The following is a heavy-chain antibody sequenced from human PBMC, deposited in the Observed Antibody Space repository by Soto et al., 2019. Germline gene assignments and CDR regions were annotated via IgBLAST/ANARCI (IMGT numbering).Heavy chain of an antibody. V-gene: IGHV4-31*03. CDR3: ARAFDSSSWYGSNWFDP. D-gene: IGHD6-13*01. CDR2: IYYSGST. Sequence: SETLSLTCTVSGGSISSGGYYWSWIRQHPGKGLEWIGYIYYSGSTYYNPSLKSRVTISVDTSKNQFSLKLSSVTAADTAVYYCARAFDSSSWYGSNWFDPWGQGTLVTVSS. CDR1: GGSISSGGYY. J-gene: IGHJ5*02.